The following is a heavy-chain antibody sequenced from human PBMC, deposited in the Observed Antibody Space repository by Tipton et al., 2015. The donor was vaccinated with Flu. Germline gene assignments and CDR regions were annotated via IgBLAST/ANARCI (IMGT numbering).Heavy chain of an antibody. CDR2: IYYSGST. V-gene: IGHV4-59*08. CDR1: GGSISSHY. Sequence: TLSLTCTVSGGSISSHYWSWIRQPPGKGLEWIGYIYYSGSTNYNPSLKSRVTISLDTSKNQFSLRLSSVTAADTALYYCARQGMPGLDVWGQGTTVTVSS. CDR3: ARQGMPGLDV. J-gene: IGHJ6*02. D-gene: IGHD2-2*01.